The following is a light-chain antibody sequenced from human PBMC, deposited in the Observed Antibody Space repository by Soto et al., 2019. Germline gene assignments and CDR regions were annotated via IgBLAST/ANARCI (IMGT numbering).Light chain of an antibody. CDR2: GAS. CDR1: QSVSSSY. V-gene: IGKV3-20*01. J-gene: IGKJ1*01. Sequence: EIVLTQSPGTLSLSPGERATLSCRASQSVSSSYLAWYQQKPGQAPRLLIYGASSRATGIPARFSGSGSGTDFTLTISRLEPEDFGVYYCQQHGTSPWMFGQGTKVDIK. CDR3: QQHGTSPWM.